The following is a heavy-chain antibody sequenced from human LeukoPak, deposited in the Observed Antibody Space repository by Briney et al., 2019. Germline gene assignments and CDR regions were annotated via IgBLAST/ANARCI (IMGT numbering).Heavy chain of an antibody. D-gene: IGHD3-16*02. V-gene: IGHV4-59*01. CDR2: IYYSGST. CDR3: ARGHYDYVWGSYRSRWFDP. CDR1: GGSISSYY. Sequence: PSETLFLTCTVSGGSISSYYWSWIRQPPGKGLEWIGYIYYSGSTNYNPSLKSRVTISVDTSKNQFSLKLSSVTAADTAVYYCARGHYDYVWGSYRSRWFDPWGQGTLVTVSS. J-gene: IGHJ5*02.